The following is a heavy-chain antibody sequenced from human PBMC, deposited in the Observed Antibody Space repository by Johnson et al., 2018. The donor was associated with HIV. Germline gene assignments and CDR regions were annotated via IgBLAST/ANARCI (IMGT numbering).Heavy chain of an antibody. CDR3: ARDKAVGYSSGCHAFDI. J-gene: IGHJ3*02. CDR1: GFTFSSHG. V-gene: IGHV3-33*01. CDR2: IWYDGSTK. Sequence: QVQLVESGGGVVQPGRSLRLSCAASGFTFSSHGMHWVRQAPGKGLEWVAVIWYDGSTKYYADSVKGRFTISRDNSKNTLYLQMNSLRVEDTAVYYCARDKAVGYSSGCHAFDIWGQGTMVTVSS. D-gene: IGHD6-19*01.